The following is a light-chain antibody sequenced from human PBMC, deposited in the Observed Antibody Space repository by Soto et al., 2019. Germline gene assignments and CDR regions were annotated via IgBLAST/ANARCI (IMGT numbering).Light chain of an antibody. Sequence: QSALTQPASVSGSPGQSITISCTGTSSDVGGYNFVSWYQQHPGKAPKLMIHDVSNRPSGVSNRFSGSKSGNTASLTISGLQAEDEADYYCCSYAGRDTLYVFGSGTKVTVL. CDR2: DVS. J-gene: IGLJ1*01. CDR1: SSDVGGYNF. V-gene: IGLV2-14*01. CDR3: CSYAGRDTLYV.